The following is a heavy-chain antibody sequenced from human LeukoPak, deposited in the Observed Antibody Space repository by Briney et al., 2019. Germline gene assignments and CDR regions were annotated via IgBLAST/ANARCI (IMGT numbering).Heavy chain of an antibody. CDR2: ISGSGGST. D-gene: IGHD5-12*01. CDR1: GFTFNTYA. J-gene: IGHJ4*02. Sequence: GGSLRLSCAASGFTFNTYAMSWVRQAPGKGLEWVSGISGSGGSTSQADSVKGRFTISRDNAKNTLYLQMNSLRADDTAVYYCARDRGYTQDYWGQGTLVTVSS. CDR3: ARDRGYTQDY. V-gene: IGHV3-23*01.